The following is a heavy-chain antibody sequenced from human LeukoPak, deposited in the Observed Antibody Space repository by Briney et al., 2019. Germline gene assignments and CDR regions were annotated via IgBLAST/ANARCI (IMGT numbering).Heavy chain of an antibody. Sequence: PGGSLRLSCAASGFTFDDYAMHWVRQAPGKGLEWVSLISGDGGSTYYADSVKGRFTISRDNSKNSLYLQMNSLRTEDTALYYCATVGASGRVDYWGQGTLVTVSS. J-gene: IGHJ4*02. V-gene: IGHV3-43*02. CDR2: ISGDGGST. D-gene: IGHD1-26*01. CDR1: GFTFDDYA. CDR3: ATVGASGRVDY.